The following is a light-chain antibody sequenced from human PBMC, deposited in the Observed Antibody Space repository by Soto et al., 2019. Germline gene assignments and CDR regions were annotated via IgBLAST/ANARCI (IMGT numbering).Light chain of an antibody. CDR3: CSYAGSYV. J-gene: IGLJ1*01. CDR2: DVS. Sequence: QSALTQPPSASGSPGQSVTISCTGTSSDVGGYNYVSWYQQHPGKAPKLMIYDVSKRPSGVPDRFSGSKSGKTASMTISGLQAEDEADYYCCSYAGSYVFGTGTKLTVL. CDR1: SSDVGGYNY. V-gene: IGLV2-11*01.